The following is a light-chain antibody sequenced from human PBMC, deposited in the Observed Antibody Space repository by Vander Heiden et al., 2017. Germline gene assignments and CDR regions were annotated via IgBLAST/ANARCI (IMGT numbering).Light chain of an antibody. J-gene: IGLJ3*02. CDR1: SSNLEPNS. CDR3: AVWDDSLNGWV. CDR2: ANK. Sequence: QSLLLPPPSASGTPCHRVTISCSGSSSNLEPNSVNWYQQLPGTAPKLLIDANKQRPSGVPARFSGSKSGTSASLAIRGLQSADEADYYCAVWDDSLNGWVFGGGTKLTVL. V-gene: IGLV1-44*01.